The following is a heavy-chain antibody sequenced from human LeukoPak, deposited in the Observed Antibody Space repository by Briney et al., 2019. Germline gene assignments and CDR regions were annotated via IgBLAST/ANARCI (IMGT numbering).Heavy chain of an antibody. CDR2: ISSSSSYI. Sequence: PGGSLRLSCAASGFTFSSYSMNWVRQAPGKGLEWVSSISSSSSYIYYADSVKGRFTISRVNAKNSLYLQMNSLRAEDTAVYYCARFGLTDAFDIWGQGTMVTVSS. V-gene: IGHV3-21*01. D-gene: IGHD3-10*01. CDR1: GFTFSSYS. CDR3: ARFGLTDAFDI. J-gene: IGHJ3*02.